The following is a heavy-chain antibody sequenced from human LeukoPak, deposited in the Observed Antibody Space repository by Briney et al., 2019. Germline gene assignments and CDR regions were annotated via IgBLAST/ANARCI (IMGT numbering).Heavy chain of an antibody. J-gene: IGHJ4*02. CDR1: GGSIGSNDW. V-gene: IGHV4-4*02. CDR2: IYHSGST. D-gene: IGHD1-7*01. CDR3: ARDNRSFGGTTRIDY. Sequence: SGTLSLTCAVSGGSIGSNDWWSWVRQPPGKGLEWIGEIYHSGSTNYNPSLKSRVTISVDKSKNQFSLKLSSVTAADTAVYYCARDNRSFGGTTRIDYWGQGSLVTVSS.